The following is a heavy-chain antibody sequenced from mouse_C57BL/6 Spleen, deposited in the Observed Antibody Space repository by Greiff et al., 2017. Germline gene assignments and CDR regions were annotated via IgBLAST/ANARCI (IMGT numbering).Heavy chain of an antibody. CDR1: GYTFTSYW. CDR3: ARAEYYGSSSLFDY. CDR2: INPSSGYT. D-gene: IGHD1-1*01. J-gene: IGHJ2*01. V-gene: IGHV1-7*01. Sequence: VQLQQSGAELAKPGASVKLSCKASGYTFTSYWMHWVKQRPGQGLEWIGYINPSSGYTKYNQKFKDKATLDADKSSSTAYMQLSSLTYEDSAVYYCARAEYYGSSSLFDYWGQGTTLTVSS.